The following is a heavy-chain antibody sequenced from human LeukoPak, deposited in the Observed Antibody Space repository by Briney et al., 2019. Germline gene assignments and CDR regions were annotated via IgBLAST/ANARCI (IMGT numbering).Heavy chain of an antibody. Sequence: SETLSLTCTVSGYSISSGYYWGWIRQPPGKGLEWIGSIYHSGRTFYNPSLKSRVTISVDTSKNQFSLKLSSVTAADTAVYYCARDDKVQLSWGQGTLVTVSS. V-gene: IGHV4-38-2*02. D-gene: IGHD5-18*01. CDR3: ARDDKVQLS. CDR2: IYHSGRT. CDR1: GYSISSGYY. J-gene: IGHJ4*02.